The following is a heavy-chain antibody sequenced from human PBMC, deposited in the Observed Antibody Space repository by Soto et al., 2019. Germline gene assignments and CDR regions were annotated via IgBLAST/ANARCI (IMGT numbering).Heavy chain of an antibody. CDR2: IYYSGRT. D-gene: IGHD2-21*02. J-gene: IGHJ4*02. Sequence: PSETLSLTCIVSGESISSSSYYWGWNRQPPGKGLEWIGSIYYSGRTYYNLSFKSRVTISIDTSKNQFSLRLSSVTATDTAVYYCARQRTTVVTQAYFDHWGQGAPVTVSS. CDR1: GESISSSSYY. V-gene: IGHV4-39*01. CDR3: ARQRTTVVTQAYFDH.